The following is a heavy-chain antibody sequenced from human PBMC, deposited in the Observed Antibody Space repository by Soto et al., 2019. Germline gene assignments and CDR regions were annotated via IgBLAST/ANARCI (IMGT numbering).Heavy chain of an antibody. D-gene: IGHD2-15*01. CDR1: GFTFSSYG. V-gene: IGHV3-23*01. CDR2: ITGNGDSS. J-gene: IGHJ3*02. CDR3: AKDPYCSGPSCYSTAFDI. Sequence: EAQLLESGGGLVRPGGSLRLSCAASGFTFSSYGMTWVRQAQGKGLEWVSSITGNGDSSHYADSVTGRFTISRDNSRSTLYLQMNSLRVEDTAVYYCAKDPYCSGPSCYSTAFDIWGQGTVVTVSS.